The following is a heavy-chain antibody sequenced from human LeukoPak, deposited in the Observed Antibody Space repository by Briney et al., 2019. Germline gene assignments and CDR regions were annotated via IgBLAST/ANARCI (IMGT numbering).Heavy chain of an antibody. V-gene: IGHV1-8*01. D-gene: IGHD3-22*01. CDR1: GYTFTSYD. CDR3: ARGRASYYYDSSGYYGFDY. Sequence: ASVTVSFTASGYTFTSYDINWVRQATGQGLEWMGWMNPNSGNTGYAQKFQGRVTMTRNTSISTAYMELSSLRSEDTAVYYCARGRASYYYDSSGYYGFDYWGQGTLVTVSS. J-gene: IGHJ4*02. CDR2: MNPNSGNT.